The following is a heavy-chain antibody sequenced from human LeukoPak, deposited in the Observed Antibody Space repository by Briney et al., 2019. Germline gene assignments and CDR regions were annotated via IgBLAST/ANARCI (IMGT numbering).Heavy chain of an antibody. V-gene: IGHV1-2*02. CDR2: INPNSGGT. CDR1: GYTFTGYY. D-gene: IGHD4-17*01. CDR3: ARHAPLEYGDYDYNWFDP. J-gene: IGHJ5*02. Sequence: ASVKVSCKASGYTFTGYYMHWVRQAPGQGLEWMGWINPNSGGTNYAQKFQGRVTMTRDTSISTAYMELSRLRSDDTAVYYCARHAPLEYGDYDYNWFDPWGQGTLVTVSS.